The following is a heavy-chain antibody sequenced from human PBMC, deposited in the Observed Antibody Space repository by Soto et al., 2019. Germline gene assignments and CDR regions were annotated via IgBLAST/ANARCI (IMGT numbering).Heavy chain of an antibody. V-gene: IGHV1-8*01. J-gene: IGHJ4*02. Sequence: QLQLVQSGAEVKKPGASVKVSCKASGYTFTRFDINWVRQATGQGLEWMGWMNPDNGKTGYAQRFQGRVTMTRDTSITTAYMELSSLRSEDTAVYFCAIKGAQNAYALDWWGQGTQVTVSS. CDR1: GYTFTRFD. D-gene: IGHD3-16*01. CDR3: AIKGAQNAYALDW. CDR2: MNPDNGKT.